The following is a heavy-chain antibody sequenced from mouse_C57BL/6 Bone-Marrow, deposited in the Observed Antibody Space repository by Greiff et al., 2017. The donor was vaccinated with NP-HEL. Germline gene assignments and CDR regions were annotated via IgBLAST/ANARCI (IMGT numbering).Heavy chain of an antibody. Sequence: VQGVESGPGLVAPSQSLSITCTVSGFSLTSYGVSWVRQPPGKGLEWLGVIWGDGSTNYHSALISRLSISKDNSKSQVFLKLNSLQTDDTATYYCAKEEGTTVVATGYFDVWGTGTTVTVSS. CDR2: IWGDGST. CDR1: GFSLTSYG. D-gene: IGHD1-1*01. V-gene: IGHV2-3*01. J-gene: IGHJ1*03. CDR3: AKEEGTTVVATGYFDV.